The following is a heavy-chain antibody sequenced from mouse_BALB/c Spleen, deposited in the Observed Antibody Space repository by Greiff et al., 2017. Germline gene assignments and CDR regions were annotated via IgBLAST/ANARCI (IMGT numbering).Heavy chain of an antibody. CDR2: IWGGGST. CDR3: AIYDYDDGGLRAY. V-gene: IGHV2-6-4*01. D-gene: IGHD2-4*01. J-gene: IGHJ3*01. CDR1: GFSLSRYS. Sequence: VKLVESGPGLVAPSQSLSITCTVSGFSLSRYSVHWVRQPPGKGLEWLGMIWGGGSTDYNSALKSRLSISKDNSKSQVFLKMNSLQTDDTAMYYCAIYDYDDGGLRAYWGQGTLVTVSA.